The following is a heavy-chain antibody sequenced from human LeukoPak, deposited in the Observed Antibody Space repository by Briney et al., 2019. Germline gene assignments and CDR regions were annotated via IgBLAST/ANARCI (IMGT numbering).Heavy chain of an antibody. CDR3: ARDEAVAGFDY. J-gene: IGHJ4*02. V-gene: IGHV3-7*01. CDR2: IKQDGSEK. Sequence: GGSLRLSCAASGFTSSSYWMSWVRQAPGKGLEWVANIKQDGSEKYYVDSVKGRFTISRDNAKNSLYLQMNSLRAEDTAVYYCARDEAVAGFDYWGQGTLVTVSS. CDR1: GFTSSSYW. D-gene: IGHD6-19*01.